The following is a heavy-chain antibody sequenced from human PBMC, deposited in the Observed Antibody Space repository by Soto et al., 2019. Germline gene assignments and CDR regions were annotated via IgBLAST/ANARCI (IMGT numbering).Heavy chain of an antibody. CDR3: ATSGYSGGWFEYYFDY. D-gene: IGHD6-19*01. J-gene: IGHJ4*02. CDR2: IYSGGST. Sequence: PGGSLRLSCAASGFTVSSNYMSWVRQAPGKGLEWVSVIYSGGSTYYADSVKGRFTISRDNSKNTLYLQMNSLRAEDTAVYYCATSGYSGGWFEYYFDYWGQGTLVTVSS. V-gene: IGHV3-53*01. CDR1: GFTVSSNY.